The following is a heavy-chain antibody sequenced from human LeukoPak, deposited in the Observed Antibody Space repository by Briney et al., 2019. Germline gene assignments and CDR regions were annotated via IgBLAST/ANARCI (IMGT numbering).Heavy chain of an antibody. Sequence: GASLRLSCAATGFTFSNYAIHWGRQAPGKGLEWVAFISDDGSRQHYADSVKGRFTISRDNSKNTLNLQMNSLRAEDTAVYYCVKDRTGTYTLDYWGQGTLVTVSS. D-gene: IGHD3-10*01. CDR3: VKDRTGTYTLDY. CDR2: ISDDGSRQ. CDR1: GFTFSNYA. V-gene: IGHV3-30-3*01. J-gene: IGHJ4*02.